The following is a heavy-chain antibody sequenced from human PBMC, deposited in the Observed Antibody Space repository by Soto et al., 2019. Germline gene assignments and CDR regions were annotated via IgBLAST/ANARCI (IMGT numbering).Heavy chain of an antibody. CDR2: IFHSGTT. V-gene: IGHV4-39*01. D-gene: IGHD3-3*01. CDR1: GGSISGSGYQ. CDR3: ARNFFGNHYFDS. Sequence: PSETLSLTCAVSGGSISGSGYQWGWIRQPPGKGLEWIGNIFHSGTTSYNPSLKSRVTVSVDTSKNQNSLNLTSVTAADTAIYYCARNFFGNHYFDSWGQGILVTVSS. J-gene: IGHJ4*02.